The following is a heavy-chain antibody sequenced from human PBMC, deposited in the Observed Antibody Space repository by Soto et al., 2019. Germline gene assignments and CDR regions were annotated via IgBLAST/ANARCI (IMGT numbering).Heavy chain of an antibody. CDR1: GGSFSGYY. CDR2: INHSGST. D-gene: IGHD4-17*01. V-gene: IGHV4-34*01. Sequence: SESLSLTCAVYGGSFSGYYWSWIRQPPGKGLEWIGEINHSGSTNYNPSLKSRVTISVDTSKNQFSLKLSSVTAADTAVYYCARVIGDYPLLPNYYYYMHVWGKGTTVT. J-gene: IGHJ6*03. CDR3: ARVIGDYPLLPNYYYYMHV.